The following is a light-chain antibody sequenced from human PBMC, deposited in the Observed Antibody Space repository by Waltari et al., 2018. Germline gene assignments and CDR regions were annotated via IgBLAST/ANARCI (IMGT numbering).Light chain of an antibody. V-gene: IGLV1-40*01. CDR2: DTT. Sequence: QSVLTQPPSVSGAPGQRVTISCTGSRTNIGAGYDVQWYQQLPGTAPILIIYDTTNRPSGVPDRFAGSKSGASASLAITGLQPEDEADYFCQSYDSTLSVLYVFGTGTKVTVL. CDR3: QSYDSTLSVLYV. CDR1: RTNIGAGYD. J-gene: IGLJ1*01.